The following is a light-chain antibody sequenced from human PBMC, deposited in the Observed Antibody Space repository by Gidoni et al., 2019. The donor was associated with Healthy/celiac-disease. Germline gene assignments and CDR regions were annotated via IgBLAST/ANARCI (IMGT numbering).Light chain of an antibody. CDR1: SSDVGGYNY. V-gene: IGLV2-11*01. CDR2: DVS. Sequence: QSALTQPRSVSGSPGQSVTISCTGTSSDVGGYNYVSLYQQHPGKAPKLMIYDVSKRPSGVPDRFSGSKSGNTASLTISGLQAEDEADYYCCSYAGTSRVFGTGTKVTVL. J-gene: IGLJ1*01. CDR3: CSYAGTSRV.